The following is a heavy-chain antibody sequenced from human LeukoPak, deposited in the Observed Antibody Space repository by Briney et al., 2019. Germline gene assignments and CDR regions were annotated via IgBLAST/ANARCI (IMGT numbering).Heavy chain of an antibody. CDR2: ISGRGVST. J-gene: IGHJ4*02. Sequence: GGSLRLSCAASGFTFSSYAMSWVRQAPGKGLEWVSAISGRGVSTYYADSVKGRFSISRDNSRNTLYLQLNSLRAEDTAVYYCAKDSLPIVVVPSAMQGYWGQGTLVTVSS. CDR1: GFTFSSYA. D-gene: IGHD2-2*01. CDR3: AKDSLPIVVVPSAMQGY. V-gene: IGHV3-23*01.